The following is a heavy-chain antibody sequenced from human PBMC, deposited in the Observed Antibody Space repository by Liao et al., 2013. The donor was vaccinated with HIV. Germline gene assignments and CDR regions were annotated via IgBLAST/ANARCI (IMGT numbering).Heavy chain of an antibody. Sequence: QLQLQESGPGLVKPSETLSLTCTVSGGSLSSYYWSWIRQPAGKGLEWIGHMYSSGNIDYNPSFQSRVTMSLDTSKNQFSLNLTSVTAADTAMYYCAKSGLTRLYYHMDVWGKGPTSPSP. J-gene: IGHJ6*03. CDR3: AKSGLTRLYYHMDV. CDR1: GGSLSSYY. D-gene: IGHD3-10*01. V-gene: IGHV4-4*07. CDR2: MYSSGNI.